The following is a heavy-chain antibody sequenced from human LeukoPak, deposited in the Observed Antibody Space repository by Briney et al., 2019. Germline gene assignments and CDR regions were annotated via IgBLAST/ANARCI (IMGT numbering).Heavy chain of an antibody. Sequence: SVKVSCKASGGTFSSYAISWVRQAPGQGLEWMGRIIPILGIANYAQKFQGRVTITADKSTSTAYMELSSLRSEDTALYHCARDSVYSADVFDIWGQGSMVTVSS. CDR1: GGTFSSYA. D-gene: IGHD2-21*01. V-gene: IGHV1-69*04. CDR3: ARDSVYSADVFDI. J-gene: IGHJ3*02. CDR2: IIPILGIA.